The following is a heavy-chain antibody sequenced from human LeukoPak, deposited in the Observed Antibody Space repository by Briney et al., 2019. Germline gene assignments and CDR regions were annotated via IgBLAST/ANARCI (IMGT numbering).Heavy chain of an antibody. Sequence: GGSLRLSCAASGFTVGSNYMSWVRQAPGKGLEWVSVIYSGGSTYYADSVKGRFTISRDNAKNSLYLQMNSLRAEDTAVYYCARDVGHIVATIQSTWGQGTLVTVSS. CDR1: GFTVGSNY. J-gene: IGHJ5*02. CDR2: IYSGGST. V-gene: IGHV3-66*01. CDR3: ARDVGHIVATIQST. D-gene: IGHD5-12*01.